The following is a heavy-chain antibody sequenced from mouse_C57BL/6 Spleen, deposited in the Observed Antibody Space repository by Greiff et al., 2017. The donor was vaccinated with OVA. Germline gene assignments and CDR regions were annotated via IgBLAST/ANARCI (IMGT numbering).Heavy chain of an antibody. CDR3: AKIYGSSPHWYFDV. CDR2: ISYDGSN. D-gene: IGHD1-1*01. CDR1: GYSITSGYY. J-gene: IGHJ1*03. Sequence: EVQRVESGPGLVKPSQSLSLTCSVTGYSITSGYYWNWIRQFPGNKLEWMGYISYDGSNNYNPSLKNRISITRDTSKNQFFLKLNSVTTEDTATYYCAKIYGSSPHWYFDVWGTGTTVTVSS. V-gene: IGHV3-6*01.